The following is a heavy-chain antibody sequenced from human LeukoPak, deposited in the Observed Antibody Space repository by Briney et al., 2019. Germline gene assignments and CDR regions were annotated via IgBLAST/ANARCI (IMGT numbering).Heavy chain of an antibody. D-gene: IGHD2-15*01. CDR2: IYSGGIK. V-gene: IGHV3-53*01. Sequence: GGSLRLSCAASVFTVSSNYVRWVPQARGRGLDWVSVIYSGGIKCHADAVKGQFNNTRDHSKNTLYLQMNSLRAEDTAVYYCARDILGLDPWGQGTLVTVSS. CDR3: ARDILGLDP. CDR1: VFTVSSNY. J-gene: IGHJ5*02.